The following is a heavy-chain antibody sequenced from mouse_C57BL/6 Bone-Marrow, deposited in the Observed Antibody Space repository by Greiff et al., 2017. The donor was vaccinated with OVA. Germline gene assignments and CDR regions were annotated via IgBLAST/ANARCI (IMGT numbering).Heavy chain of an antibody. CDR1: GYTFTSYW. D-gene: IGHD1-1*01. J-gene: IGHJ2*01. Sequence: QVQLQQPGAELVKPGASVKLSCKASGYTFTSYWMHWVKQRPGQGLEWIGMIHPNSGSTNYKEKFKSKATLTVDKSSSTAYMQLSSLTSEDSAVYYCARDTTVDYFDYWGQGTTLTVSS. CDR2: IHPNSGST. CDR3: ARDTTVDYFDY. V-gene: IGHV1-64*01.